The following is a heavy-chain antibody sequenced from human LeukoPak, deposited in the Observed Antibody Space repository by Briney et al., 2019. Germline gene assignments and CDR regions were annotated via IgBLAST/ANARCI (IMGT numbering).Heavy chain of an antibody. CDR1: VFTFSSYG. Sequence: PVGSLRLSCAASVFTFSSYGMSWVRPAPGRGVEGVSAISGSGGSTYYADSAKGRFTISRDNSKNTLYLQMNSLTAEDTAVYYCARGPPWYFDLWGRGTLVTVSS. CDR3: ARGPPWYFDL. J-gene: IGHJ2*01. D-gene: IGHD6-25*01. CDR2: ISGSGGST. V-gene: IGHV3-23*01.